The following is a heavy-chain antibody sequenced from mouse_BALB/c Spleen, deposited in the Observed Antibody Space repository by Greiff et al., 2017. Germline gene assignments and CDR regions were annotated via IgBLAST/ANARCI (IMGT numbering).Heavy chain of an antibody. CDR1: GFTFSSYA. D-gene: IGHD2-14*01. Sequence: EVKVVESGGGLVKPGGSLKLSCAASGFTFSSYAMSWVRQTPEKRLEWVATISSGGSYTYYPDSVKGRFTIYRDNAKNTLYLQMSSLRSENTAMYYCARYRYDYAMDYWGQGTSVTVSS. J-gene: IGHJ4*01. CDR2: ISSGGSYT. V-gene: IGHV5-9-3*01. CDR3: ARYRYDYAMDY.